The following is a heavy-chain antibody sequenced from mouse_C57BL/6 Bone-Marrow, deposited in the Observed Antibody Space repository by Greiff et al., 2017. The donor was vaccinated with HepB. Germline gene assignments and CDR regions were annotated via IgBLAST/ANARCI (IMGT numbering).Heavy chain of an antibody. D-gene: IGHD2-4*01. Sequence: QVQLQQPGAELVMPGASVKLSCKASGYTFTSYWMHWVKQRPGQGLEWIGEIDPSDSYTNYNQKFKGKSTLTVDKSSSTAYMQLSSLTSEDSAVYYCAGAYYDYERAMDYWGQGTSVTVSS. CDR1: GYTFTSYW. CDR2: IDPSDSYT. V-gene: IGHV1-69*01. CDR3: AGAYYDYERAMDY. J-gene: IGHJ4*01.